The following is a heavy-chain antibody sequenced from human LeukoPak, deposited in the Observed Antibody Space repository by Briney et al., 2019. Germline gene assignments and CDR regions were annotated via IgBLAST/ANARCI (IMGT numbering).Heavy chain of an antibody. V-gene: IGHV3-20*04. J-gene: IGHJ6*03. Sequence: PGGSLRLSCAASGYTFSTYWMHWVRQAPGKGLEWVSGINWNGGSTGYADSVKGRFTISRDNAKNSLYLQMNSLRAEDTALYYCARLALYYDFWSGYYKDYYYYMDVWGKGTTVTVSS. CDR3: ARLALYYDFWSGYYKDYYYYMDV. CDR1: GYTFSTYW. CDR2: INWNGGST. D-gene: IGHD3-3*01.